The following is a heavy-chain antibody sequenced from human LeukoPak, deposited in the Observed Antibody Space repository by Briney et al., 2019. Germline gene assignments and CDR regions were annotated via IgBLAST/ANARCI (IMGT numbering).Heavy chain of an antibody. D-gene: IGHD6-19*01. J-gene: IGHJ6*03. CDR2: INPNSGGT. CDR3: ARGYSSVYYYYYYMDV. V-gene: IGHV1-2*02. Sequence: ASVKVSCKASGYTFTGYYMHWVRQAPGQGLEWMGWINPNSGGTNYAQKFQGRVTMTGDTSISTAYMELSRLRSDDTAVYYCARGYSSVYYYYYYMDVWGKGTTVTVSS. CDR1: GYTFTGYY.